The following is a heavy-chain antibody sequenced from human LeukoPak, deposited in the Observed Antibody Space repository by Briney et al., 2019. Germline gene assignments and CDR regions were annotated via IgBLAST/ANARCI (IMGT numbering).Heavy chain of an antibody. D-gene: IGHD3-10*01. V-gene: IGHV1-18*01. CDR1: GYTFTSYG. Sequence: SVKVSCKASGYTFTSYGISWVRQAPGQGLEWMGWINAYNGNTNYAQKLQGRVTMTTDTSTSTAYMELRSLRSDDTAVYYCARDEPYGSGSYSIYWGQGTLVTVSS. CDR3: ARDEPYGSGSYSIY. CDR2: INAYNGNT. J-gene: IGHJ4*02.